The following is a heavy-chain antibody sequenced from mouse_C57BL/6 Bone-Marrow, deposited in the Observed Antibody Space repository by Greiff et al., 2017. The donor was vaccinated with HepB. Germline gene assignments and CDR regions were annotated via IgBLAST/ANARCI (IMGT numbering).Heavy chain of an antibody. CDR2: ISSGSSTI. D-gene: IGHD2-1*01. J-gene: IGHJ1*03. V-gene: IGHV5-17*01. CDR3: ARPGGNYGYFDV. CDR1: GFTFSDYG. Sequence: EVKLVESGGGLVKPGGSLKLSCAASGFTFSDYGMHWVRQAPEKGLEWVAYISSGSSTIYYADTVKGRFTISRDNAKNTLFLQMTSLRSEDTAMYYGARPGGNYGYFDVWGTGTTVTVSS.